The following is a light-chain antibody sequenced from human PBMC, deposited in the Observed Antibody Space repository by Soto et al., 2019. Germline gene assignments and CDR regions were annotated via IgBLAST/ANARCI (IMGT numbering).Light chain of an antibody. J-gene: IGKJ4*01. CDR2: DAS. Sequence: EIVLTQAPGTLSLSPGDRATLSCRASQTLINTDLAWYQQRPGLAPRLLIYDASTTAPGIPDRFSGSGSGTDFTLTISRLEPEDFAGYYCQQYTSSPALTFGGGTRVDIK. CDR1: QTLINTD. V-gene: IGKV3-20*01. CDR3: QQYTSSPALT.